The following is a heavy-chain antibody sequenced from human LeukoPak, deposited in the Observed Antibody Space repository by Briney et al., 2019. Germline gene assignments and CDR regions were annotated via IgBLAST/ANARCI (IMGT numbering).Heavy chain of an antibody. V-gene: IGHV3-7*01. CDR3: ARYYSHTSDWSEGGLDQ. Sequence: PGGSLRLSCAASGFTFSSYSMSWVRQAPGKGLEWVANIKQDGSERYYVDSVKGRFTISRDNAKSSLYLQMNSLRAEDTAVYYCARYYSHTSDWSEGGLDQWGQGTLVTVSS. D-gene: IGHD6-19*01. CDR2: IKQDGSER. J-gene: IGHJ4*02. CDR1: GFTFSSYS.